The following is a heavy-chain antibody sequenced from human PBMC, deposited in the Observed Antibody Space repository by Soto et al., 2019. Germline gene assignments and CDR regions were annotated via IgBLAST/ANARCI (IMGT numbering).Heavy chain of an antibody. CDR2: VYYSGST. J-gene: IGHJ3*02. Sequence: QVQLQESGPGLVKPSETLSLTCTVSGGSISSYYWSWIRQPPGKGLEWIGFVYYSGSTNYNPSLKSRGTISVDMSKNQLSRSLGSVTAADTAVYYCAARLTLATNTGDAFDIWGRGTMVTVSS. D-gene: IGHD3-9*01. CDR3: AARLTLATNTGDAFDI. V-gene: IGHV4-59*01. CDR1: GGSISSYY.